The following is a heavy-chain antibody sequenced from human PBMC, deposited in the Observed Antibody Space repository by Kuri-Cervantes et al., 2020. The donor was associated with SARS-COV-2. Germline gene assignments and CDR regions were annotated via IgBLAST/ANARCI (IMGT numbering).Heavy chain of an antibody. Sequence: ASVKVSCKASGYTFTTYYIHWARQAPGQGLEWMGIINPSGGGTSYAQKFQGRVAVTRDTPTSTVYMELSSLRSGDTAVYYCARDPTTVTTGIGMDVWGQGTTVTVSS. V-gene: IGHV1-46*01. D-gene: IGHD4-17*01. CDR1: GYTFTTYY. CDR2: INPSGGGT. CDR3: ARDPTTVTTGIGMDV. J-gene: IGHJ6*02.